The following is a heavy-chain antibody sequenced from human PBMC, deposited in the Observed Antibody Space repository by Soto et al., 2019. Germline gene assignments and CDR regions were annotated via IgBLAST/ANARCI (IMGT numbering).Heavy chain of an antibody. Sequence: QITLKESGPTLVKPTQTLTLTCTFSGFSLSTSGAGVGWIRQPPPKALEWLAVVYWDDDKRCSPSLKSRLTITKDTSKNQVVLKMTNMDPVDTATYYGAYRLYAGWLTGSYYDYWGPGTLVTVSS. V-gene: IGHV2-5*02. J-gene: IGHJ4*02. CDR1: GFSLSTSGAG. CDR2: VYWDDDK. CDR3: AYRLYAGWLTGSYYDY. D-gene: IGHD7-27*01.